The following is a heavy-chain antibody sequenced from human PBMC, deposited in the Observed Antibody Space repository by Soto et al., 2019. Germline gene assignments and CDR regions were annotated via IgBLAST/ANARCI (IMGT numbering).Heavy chain of an antibody. J-gene: IGHJ4*02. D-gene: IGHD6-13*01. CDR2: IYWNDDK. Sequence: QITLKESGPTLVKPTQTLTLTCTFSGFSLSTSGVGVGWIRQPPGKALEWLALIYWNDDKRYSPSLKSRLTITTDTSKNQVVLTMTNMDPVDTATYYCAHRLAAAGPALPDYWGQGTLVTVSS. CDR3: AHRLAAAGPALPDY. V-gene: IGHV2-5*01. CDR1: GFSLSTSGVG.